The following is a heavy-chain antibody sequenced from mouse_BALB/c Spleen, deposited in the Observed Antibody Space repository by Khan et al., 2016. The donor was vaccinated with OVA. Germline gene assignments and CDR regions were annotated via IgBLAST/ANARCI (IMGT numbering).Heavy chain of an antibody. D-gene: IGHD2-10*01. V-gene: IGHV2-6-1*01. J-gene: IGHJ4*01. CDR1: GFSLTNYG. CDR3: ARQPYYHYNVMDY. CDR2: IWHDGST. Sequence: QMQLEESGPGLVAPSQTLSITCTISGFSLTNYGVHWVRQPPGKGLEWLVVIWHDGSTTYNSTLKPRLTISKDNSKSQVFLKMNSLQTDDTAMYFCARQPYYHYNVMDYWGQGTSVTVSS.